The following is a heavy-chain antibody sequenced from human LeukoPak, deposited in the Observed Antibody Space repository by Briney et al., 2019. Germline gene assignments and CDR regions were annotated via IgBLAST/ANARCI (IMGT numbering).Heavy chain of an antibody. CDR2: IGSSGGGT. Sequence: ETLSLTCTVSGYSISSGYYWGWIRQPPGKGLEWVSGIGSSGGGTYYADSVKGRFTISRDTSKDTVYLQMDSLRAEDTAIYYCAKIHQNRVVVGAKGAFDIWGQGTVVTVSS. CDR3: AKIHQNRVVVGAKGAFDI. D-gene: IGHD2-15*01. CDR1: GYSISSGYY. J-gene: IGHJ3*02. V-gene: IGHV3-23*01.